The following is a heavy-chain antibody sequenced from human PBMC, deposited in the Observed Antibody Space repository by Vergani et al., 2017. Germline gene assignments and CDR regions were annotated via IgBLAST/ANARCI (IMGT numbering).Heavy chain of an antibody. CDR1: GGSFSGYY. CDR3: ARWGYQLLQADGFDP. V-gene: IGHV4-34*01. J-gene: IGHJ5*02. Sequence: QVQLQQWGAGLLKPSETLSLTCAVYGGSFSGYYWSWIRQPPGKGLEWIGEINHSGSTNYNPSLKSRVTISVDTSKNQFSLMLSSVTAADTAVYYCARWGYQLLQADGFDPWGQGTLVTVSS. CDR2: INHSGST. D-gene: IGHD2-2*01.